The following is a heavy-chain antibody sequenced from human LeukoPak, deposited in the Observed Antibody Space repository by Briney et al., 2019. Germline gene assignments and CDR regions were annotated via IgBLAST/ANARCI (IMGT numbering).Heavy chain of an antibody. CDR1: GGSFSGYY. J-gene: IGHJ4*02. CDR2: INHSGST. Sequence: SETLSLTCAVYGGSFSGYYWSWIRQPPGKGLEWIGEINHSGSTNYNPSLKSRVTISVDTSKNQFSLELSSVTAADTAVYYCARESSSVFDYWGQGTLVTVSS. CDR3: ARESSSVFDY. D-gene: IGHD6-13*01. V-gene: IGHV4-34*01.